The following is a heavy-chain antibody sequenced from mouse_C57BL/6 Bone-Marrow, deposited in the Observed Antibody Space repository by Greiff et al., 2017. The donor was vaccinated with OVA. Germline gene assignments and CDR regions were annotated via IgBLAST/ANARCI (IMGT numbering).Heavy chain of an antibody. CDR1: GYTFTSYG. D-gene: IGHD1-1*01. CDR3: AREDYYYGSSYVKAMDY. Sequence: QVQLKESGAELARPGASVKLSCKASGYTFTSYGISWVKQSTGQGLEWIGEIYPRSGNTYYNEKFKGKATLTADKSSSTAYMELRSLTSEDSAVYFCAREDYYYGSSYVKAMDYWGQGTSVTVSS. J-gene: IGHJ4*01. V-gene: IGHV1-81*01. CDR2: IYPRSGNT.